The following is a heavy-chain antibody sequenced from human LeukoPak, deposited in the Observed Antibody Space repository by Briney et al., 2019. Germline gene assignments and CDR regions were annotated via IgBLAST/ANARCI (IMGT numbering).Heavy chain of an antibody. CDR3: ARLYDFWNGYYGDAFDI. J-gene: IGHJ3*02. D-gene: IGHD3-3*01. CDR1: GGSISSSNW. Sequence: SGTLSLTCAVSGGSISSSNWWSWVRQPPGKGLEWIGEIYHSGSTNYNPSLKSRVTISVDKSKNQFSLKLSSVTAADTAVYYCARLYDFWNGYYGDAFDIWGQGTMVTVSS. V-gene: IGHV4-4*02. CDR2: IYHSGST.